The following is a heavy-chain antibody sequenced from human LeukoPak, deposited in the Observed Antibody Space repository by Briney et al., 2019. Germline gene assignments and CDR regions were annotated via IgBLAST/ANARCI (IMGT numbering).Heavy chain of an antibody. J-gene: IGHJ4*02. D-gene: IGHD4-11*01. V-gene: IGHV4-34*01. Sequence: SETLSLTCAVYGGSFSGYYWSWIRQPPGKGLEWIGEINHSGSANYNPSLKSRVTISVDTSKNQFSLKLSSVTAADTAVYYCARVADYSNSAHADYWGQGTLVTVSS. CDR2: INHSGSA. CDR1: GGSFSGYY. CDR3: ARVADYSNSAHADY.